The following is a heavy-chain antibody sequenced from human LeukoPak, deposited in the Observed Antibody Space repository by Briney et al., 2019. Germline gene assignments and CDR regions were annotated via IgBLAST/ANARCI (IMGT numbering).Heavy chain of an antibody. CDR3: ARAKPKNMVRGLIMRRESRYYFDY. Sequence: PGGSLRLSCAASGFTFSDYEMNWVRQAPGKGLEWVAVILYDGTMAYYADSVKGRFTISRDNSKSTLYIQMNSLRAEDTAVYYCARAKPKNMVRGLIMRRESRYYFDYWGQGTLVTVSS. CDR1: GFTFSDYE. V-gene: IGHV3-30*14. J-gene: IGHJ4*02. CDR2: ILYDGTMA. D-gene: IGHD3-10*01.